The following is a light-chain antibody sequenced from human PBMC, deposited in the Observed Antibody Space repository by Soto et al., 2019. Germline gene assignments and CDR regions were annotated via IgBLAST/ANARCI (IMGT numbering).Light chain of an antibody. V-gene: IGLV2-14*01. CDR2: DVS. Sequence: QSALTQPASVSGSPGQSITISCTGTSSDVGGYNYVSWYQQHPGKAPKLMIYDVSTRPSGVSNRFSGSKSGNTASLTISGLQAEDEADYYCSSYTRSSTYVFGPGTKVTVL. CDR1: SSDVGGYNY. J-gene: IGLJ1*01. CDR3: SSYTRSSTYV.